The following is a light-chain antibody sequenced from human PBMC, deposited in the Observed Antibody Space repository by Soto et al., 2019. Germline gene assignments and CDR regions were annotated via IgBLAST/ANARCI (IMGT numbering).Light chain of an antibody. V-gene: IGKV1-5*01. CDR1: QSISSW. Sequence: DIQMTQSLSTLSATEGDRVTITCRASQSISSWLAWYQQKPGKAPKLLIYDASSLESGVPSRFSGSGSGTEFTLTISSLQPDDFATYYCQQYNSYSFGGGTKVDI. CDR2: DAS. CDR3: QQYNSYS. J-gene: IGKJ4*01.